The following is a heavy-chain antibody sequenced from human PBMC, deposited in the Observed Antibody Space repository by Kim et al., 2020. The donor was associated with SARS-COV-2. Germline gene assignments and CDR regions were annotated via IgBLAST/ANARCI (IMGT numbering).Heavy chain of an antibody. Sequence: KDRLTICRDNAKNSLYLQMNSLRAEDTAVYYCARESVTSSLLLLSYGMDVWGQGTTVTVSS. J-gene: IGHJ6*02. V-gene: IGHV3-11*04. D-gene: IGHD4-17*01. CDR3: ARESVTSSLLLLSYGMDV.